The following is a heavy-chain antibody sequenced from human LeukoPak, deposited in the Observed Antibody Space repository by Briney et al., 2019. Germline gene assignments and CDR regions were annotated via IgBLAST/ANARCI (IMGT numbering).Heavy chain of an antibody. CDR1: GGSISSYY. D-gene: IGHD4-23*01. Sequence: PSETLSLTCTVSGGSISSYYWSWIRQPPGKGLEWIGYISYNGSTNYNPSLKSRLTISVDTSKNQFSLKIRSVPAADPAVYSCARDRGNSGAAYFDYWGQGTLVTVSS. J-gene: IGHJ4*02. CDR3: ARDRGNSGAAYFDY. CDR2: ISYNGST. V-gene: IGHV4-59*01.